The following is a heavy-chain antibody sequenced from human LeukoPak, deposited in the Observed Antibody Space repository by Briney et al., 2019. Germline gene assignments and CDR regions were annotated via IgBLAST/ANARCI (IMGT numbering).Heavy chain of an antibody. V-gene: IGHV3-66*01. CDR2: IYSSGST. J-gene: IGHJ6*02. Sequence: PGGSLRLSCAASGFTVSSNYMSWVRQAPGKGLEWVSVIYSSGSTYYADSVKGRFTISRDNSKNTLYLQMNSLRAEDTAVYYCARDFLSSYGMDVWGQGTTVTVSS. CDR3: ARDFLSSYGMDV. CDR1: GFTVSSNY.